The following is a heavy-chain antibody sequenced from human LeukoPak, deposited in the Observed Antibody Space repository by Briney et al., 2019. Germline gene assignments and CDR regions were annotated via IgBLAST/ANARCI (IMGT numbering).Heavy chain of an antibody. Sequence: PSETLSLTCTVSGGSISSYYWSWIRQPPGKGLEWIGYIYYSGSTNYNPSLKSRVTISVDTSKNQFSLKLSSVTAADTAVYYCARGGYSGYDYEELGGYWGQGTLVTVSS. CDR1: GGSISSYY. D-gene: IGHD5-12*01. CDR2: IYYSGST. CDR3: ARGGYSGYDYEELGGY. V-gene: IGHV4-59*01. J-gene: IGHJ4*02.